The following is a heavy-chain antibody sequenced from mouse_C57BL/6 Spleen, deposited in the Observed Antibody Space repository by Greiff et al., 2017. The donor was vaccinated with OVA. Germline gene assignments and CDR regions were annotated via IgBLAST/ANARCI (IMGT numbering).Heavy chain of an antibody. V-gene: IGHV6-3*01. CDR2: IRLKSDNYAT. CDR3: TVNWDGPHYFDY. J-gene: IGHJ2*01. Sequence: EVKLVESGGGLVQPGGSMKLSCVASGFTFSNYWMNWVRQSPEKGLEWVAQIRLKSDNYATHYAESVKGRFTISRDDSKSSVYLQMNNLRAEDTGIYYCTVNWDGPHYFDYWGQGTTLTVSS. CDR1: GFTFSNYW. D-gene: IGHD4-1*01.